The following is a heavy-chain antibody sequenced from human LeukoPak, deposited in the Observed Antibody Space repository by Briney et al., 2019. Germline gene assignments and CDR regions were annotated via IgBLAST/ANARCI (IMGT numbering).Heavy chain of an antibody. CDR3: ARRAPYCSGGSCYSPWDY. Sequence: SETLSLTCAVYGGSFSGYYWSWIRQPPGKGLEWIGEINHSESTNYNPSLKSRVTISVDTSKNQFSLKLSSVTAADTAVYYCARRAPYCSGGSCYSPWDYWGQGTLVTVSS. CDR2: INHSEST. D-gene: IGHD2-15*01. V-gene: IGHV4-34*01. CDR1: GGSFSGYY. J-gene: IGHJ4*02.